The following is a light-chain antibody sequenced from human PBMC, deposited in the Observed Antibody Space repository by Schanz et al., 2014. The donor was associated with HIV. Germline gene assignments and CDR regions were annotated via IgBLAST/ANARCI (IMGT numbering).Light chain of an antibody. CDR3: QQSYSIPALT. CDR1: QNISNY. CDR2: AAS. Sequence: DIQMTQSPSSLSASVGNRVTITCRASQNISNYLNWYQQRPGKAPKLLIYAASTLESGVPSRFSGSGSGTDFTLTISSLQLEDFASYYCQQSYSIPALTFGGGTKVSI. V-gene: IGKV1-39*01. J-gene: IGKJ4*01.